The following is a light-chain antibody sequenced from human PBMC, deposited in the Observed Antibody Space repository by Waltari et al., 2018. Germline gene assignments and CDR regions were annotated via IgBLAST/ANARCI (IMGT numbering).Light chain of an antibody. J-gene: IGLJ3*02. CDR1: SGSLSPPSY. CDR2: KAN. V-gene: IGLV8-61*01. CDR3: ALYMGSGIWV. Sequence: QTVVTQEPSLSVSPGGTVTLTCALSSGSLSPPSYATWYHQTPGQAPRTLVYKANARSSGVPDRFSGSILGNTAALTITGAQADDESDYYCALYMGSGIWVFGGGTRLTVL.